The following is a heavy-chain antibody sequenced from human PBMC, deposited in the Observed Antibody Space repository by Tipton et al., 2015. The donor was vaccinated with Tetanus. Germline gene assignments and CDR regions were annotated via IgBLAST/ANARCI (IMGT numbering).Heavy chain of an antibody. J-gene: IGHJ4*02. CDR2: IYYSGDT. CDR1: GDSISRGGYF. V-gene: IGHV4-31*03. CDR3: ARDPWLDY. Sequence: TLSLTCTVSGDSISRGGYFWKWIRRRPGKGPEGIGYIYYSGDTYYNPSLKSRVSMSVDTSRNQFSLNLTSVTAADTAVYYCARDPWLDYWGQGTLVTVSS.